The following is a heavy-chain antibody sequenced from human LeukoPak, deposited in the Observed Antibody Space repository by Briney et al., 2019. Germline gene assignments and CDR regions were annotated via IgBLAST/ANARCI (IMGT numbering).Heavy chain of an antibody. Sequence: GASVKVSCKASGYTFTSYDINWVRQATGQGLEWMGWMNPNSGNTGYAQKFQGRVTITRNTSISTAYMELSSLRSEDTAVYYCARRSTYYDFWSGYYYYFDYWGQGTLVTVSS. D-gene: IGHD3-3*01. J-gene: IGHJ4*02. CDR2: MNPNSGNT. CDR3: ARRSTYYDFWSGYYYYFDY. V-gene: IGHV1-8*03. CDR1: GYTFTSYD.